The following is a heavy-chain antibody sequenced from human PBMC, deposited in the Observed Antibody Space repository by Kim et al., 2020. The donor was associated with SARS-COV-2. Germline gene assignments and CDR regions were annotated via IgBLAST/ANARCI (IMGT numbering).Heavy chain of an antibody. J-gene: IGHJ4*02. V-gene: IGHV3-30*01. CDR3: AREYYDSSGYPDY. Sequence: YADSVKGRFTISRDNSKNTLYLQMNSLRAEDTAVYYCAREYYDSSGYPDYWGQGTLVTVSS. D-gene: IGHD3-22*01.